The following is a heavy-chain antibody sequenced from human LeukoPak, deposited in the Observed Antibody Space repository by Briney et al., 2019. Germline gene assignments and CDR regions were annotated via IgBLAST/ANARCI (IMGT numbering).Heavy chain of an antibody. Sequence: GGSLRLSCAASGFTFSSYSMNWVRQAPGKGLEWISSISSSSSYIYYADSVKGRFTISRDNSKSTLYLQMNSLRAEDTAVYYCATSYGDSAKGAFDIWGQGTMVTVSS. J-gene: IGHJ3*02. CDR2: ISSSSSYI. CDR1: GFTFSSYS. V-gene: IGHV3-21*04. CDR3: ATSYGDSAKGAFDI. D-gene: IGHD4-17*01.